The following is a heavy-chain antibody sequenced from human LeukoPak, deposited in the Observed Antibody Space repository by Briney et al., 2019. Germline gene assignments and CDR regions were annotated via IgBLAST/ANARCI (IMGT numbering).Heavy chain of an antibody. CDR3: AKDQRIAVAGTVDY. J-gene: IGHJ4*02. Sequence: GASVKVSCKASGYTFTSYYMHWVRQAPGQGLEWMGIINPSGGSTSYAQKFQGRVTMTRDMSTSTDYMELSSLRSEDTAVYYCAKDQRIAVAGTVDYWGQGTLVTVSS. V-gene: IGHV1-46*01. D-gene: IGHD6-19*01. CDR1: GYTFTSYY. CDR2: INPSGGST.